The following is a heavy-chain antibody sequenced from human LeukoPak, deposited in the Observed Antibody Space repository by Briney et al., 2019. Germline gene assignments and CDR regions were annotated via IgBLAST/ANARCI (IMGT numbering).Heavy chain of an antibody. Sequence: SETLSLTCTVSGGSITGSYWSWLRQPPGKGLEYIGYIYYSGSTNYNPSLKSRVTISVDTSKNQFSLKLTSVTAADTAVYYCARGRYTFDYWGQGTLVTVSS. CDR1: GGSITGSY. D-gene: IGHD1-1*01. J-gene: IGHJ4*02. CDR2: IYYSGST. V-gene: IGHV4-59*01. CDR3: ARGRYTFDY.